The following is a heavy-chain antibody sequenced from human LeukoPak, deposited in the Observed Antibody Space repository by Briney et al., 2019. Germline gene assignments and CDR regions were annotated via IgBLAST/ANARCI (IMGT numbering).Heavy chain of an antibody. J-gene: IGHJ4*02. CDR1: GGSISSGSHY. Sequence: SETLSLTCTVSGGSISSGSHYWNWIRQPAGKGLEWIGRIYPSGSTNYNPSLKSRVTISVDTSKNQFSLKLSSVTVADTAVYYCARGLKFYDILTAYYTFPYFDYWGQGALVTVSS. V-gene: IGHV4-61*02. D-gene: IGHD3-9*01. CDR3: ARGLKFYDILTAYYTFPYFDY. CDR2: IYPSGST.